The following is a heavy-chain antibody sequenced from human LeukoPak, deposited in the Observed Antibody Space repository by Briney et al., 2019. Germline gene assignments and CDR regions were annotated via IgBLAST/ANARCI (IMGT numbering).Heavy chain of an antibody. Sequence: SVKVSCKASGGTFSSYDISWVRQAPGQGLEWMGGITPMFGTAKYAQKFQGRVTITAVESMSTAYMELSSLRSEDTAVYYCARARLRLGELSFEFDYWGQGTLVTVSS. V-gene: IGHV1-69*13. CDR2: ITPMFGTA. CDR1: GGTFSSYD. D-gene: IGHD3-16*02. J-gene: IGHJ4*02. CDR3: ARARLRLGELSFEFDY.